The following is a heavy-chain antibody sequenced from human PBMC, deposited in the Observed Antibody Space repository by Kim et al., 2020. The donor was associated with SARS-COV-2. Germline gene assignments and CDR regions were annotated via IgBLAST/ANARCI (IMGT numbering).Heavy chain of an antibody. V-gene: IGHV4-31*03. CDR1: GGSISSGGYY. D-gene: IGHD3-10*01. J-gene: IGHJ4*02. CDR2: IYYSGST. Sequence: SETLSLTCTVSGGSISSGGYYWSWIRQHPGKGLEWIGYIYYSGSTYYNPSLKSRVTISVDTSKNQFSLKLSSVTAADTAVYYCARYYYGSGSYYNFEYYFDYWGQGTLVTVSS. CDR3: ARYYYGSGSYYNFEYYFDY.